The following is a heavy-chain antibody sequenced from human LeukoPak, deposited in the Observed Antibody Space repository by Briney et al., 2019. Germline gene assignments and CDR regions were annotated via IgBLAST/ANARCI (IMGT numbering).Heavy chain of an antibody. V-gene: IGHV1-69*13. D-gene: IGHD2-15*01. CDR3: ARGYCSGGSCYSRYRDWFDP. Sequence: WASVKVSCKASGGTFSSYAISWVRQAPGQGLEWMGGIIPIFGTANYAQKFQGRVTITADESTSTAYMELSSLRSEDTAVYYCARGYCSGGSCYSRYRDWFDPWGQGTLVTVSS. J-gene: IGHJ5*02. CDR2: IIPIFGTA. CDR1: GGTFSSYA.